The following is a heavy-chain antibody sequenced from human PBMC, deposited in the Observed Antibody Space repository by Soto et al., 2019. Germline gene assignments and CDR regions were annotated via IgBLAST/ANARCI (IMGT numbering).Heavy chain of an antibody. CDR1: GFTVSGSY. Sequence: EVQLVESGGGLVQPGGSLRLSCAASGFTVSGSYMSWVRQGPGKGPEWVSILYRGGTIYYADFVKGRFTISRDNSKNTLYLQMNSLRAEDTAVYYCARDMGGHDEDWGQGTLVTVSS. CDR2: LYRGGTI. J-gene: IGHJ4*02. D-gene: IGHD2-15*01. V-gene: IGHV3-53*01. CDR3: ARDMGGHDED.